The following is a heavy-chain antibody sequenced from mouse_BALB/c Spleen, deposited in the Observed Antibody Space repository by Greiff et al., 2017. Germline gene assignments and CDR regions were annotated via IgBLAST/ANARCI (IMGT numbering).Heavy chain of an antibody. J-gene: IGHJ1*01. V-gene: IGHV1S137*01. Sequence: QVHVKQSGAELVRPGVSVKISCKGSGYTFTDYAMHWVKQSHAKSLEWIGVISTYYGDASYNQKFKGKATMTVDKSSSTAYMELARLTSEDSAIYYCAREGPDWYFDVWGAGTTVTVSS. CDR1: GYTFTDYA. CDR2: ISTYYGDA. CDR3: AREGPDWYFDV.